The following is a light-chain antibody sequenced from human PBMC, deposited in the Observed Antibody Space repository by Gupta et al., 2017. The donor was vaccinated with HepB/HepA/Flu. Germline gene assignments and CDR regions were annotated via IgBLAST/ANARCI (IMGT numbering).Light chain of an antibody. V-gene: IGLV3-1*01. CDR3: QAWDSSTGV. Sequence: SSAQPQPPSVSVSPGQTASITCSGDKLGDKYACWYQQKPGQSPVLVIYQDSKRPSGIPERFSGSNSGNTATLTISGTQAMDEADYYCQAWDSSTGVFGGGTKLTVL. CDR1: KLGDKY. J-gene: IGLJ2*01. CDR2: QDS.